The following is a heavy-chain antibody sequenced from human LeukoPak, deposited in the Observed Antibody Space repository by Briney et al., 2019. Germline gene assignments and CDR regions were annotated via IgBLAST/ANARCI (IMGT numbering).Heavy chain of an antibody. CDR1: GFTFSSYA. CDR3: AKVGYCSSTSCSTLGGFDY. Sequence: GGSLRLFCAASGFTFSSYAMSWVRQAPGKGLEWVSAISGSGGSTYYADSVRGRLTISRDNSKNTLYLQMNSLRAEDTAVYYCAKVGYCSSTSCSTLGGFDYWGQGTLVTVSS. D-gene: IGHD2-2*03. CDR2: ISGSGGST. J-gene: IGHJ4*02. V-gene: IGHV3-23*01.